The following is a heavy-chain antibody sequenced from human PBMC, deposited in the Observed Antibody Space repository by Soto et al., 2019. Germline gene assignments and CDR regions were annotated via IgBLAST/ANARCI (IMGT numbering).Heavy chain of an antibody. Sequence: PGGSLRLSCAASGFTFSSYGMHWVRQAPGKGLEWVSSISSSSSYIYYADSVKGRFTISRDNAKNSLYLQMNSLRAGDTAVYYCAREGVVEVVAPWYFDYWGQGTLVTVSS. D-gene: IGHD2-15*01. CDR3: AREGVVEVVAPWYFDY. CDR1: GFTFSSYG. J-gene: IGHJ4*02. CDR2: ISSSSSYI. V-gene: IGHV3-21*01.